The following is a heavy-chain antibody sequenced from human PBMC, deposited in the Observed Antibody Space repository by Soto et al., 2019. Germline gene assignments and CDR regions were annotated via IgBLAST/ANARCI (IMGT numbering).Heavy chain of an antibody. Sequence: QVQLEQSGPEVKKPGASMTVSCKASGYTFTGHYMHWVRQAPGQGPEWTGWINPKTGGTNSAQRFQGRVTLTSDTSIRTAYLEMNSLTSNDTAVYYCVRGYMWKPPGDLGFWGQGTLLTVSS. CDR2: INPKTGGT. CDR3: VRGYMWKPPGDLGF. D-gene: IGHD2-2*02. V-gene: IGHV1-2*02. J-gene: IGHJ4*02. CDR1: GYTFTGHY.